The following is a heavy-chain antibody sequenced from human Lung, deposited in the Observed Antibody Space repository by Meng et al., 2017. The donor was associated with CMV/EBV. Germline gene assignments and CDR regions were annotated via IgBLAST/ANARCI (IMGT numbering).Heavy chain of an antibody. J-gene: IGHJ4*02. CDR3: ARDAEGGSSWTKIAY. D-gene: IGHD6-13*01. V-gene: IGHV4-39*07. Sequence: SETLSLTCTVSGGSISSGTYFWGWIRQTPGKGLEWIGSIYYSGTTYHNPSLKSRVSMSVDTSKNQFSLVLRSVTAADSAVYYCARDAEGGSSWTKIAYWGRGTXVTVSS. CDR2: IYYSGTT. CDR1: GGSISSGTYF.